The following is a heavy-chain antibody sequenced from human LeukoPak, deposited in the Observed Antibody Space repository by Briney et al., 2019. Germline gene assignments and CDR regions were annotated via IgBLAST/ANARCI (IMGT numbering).Heavy chain of an antibody. J-gene: IGHJ4*02. CDR2: NTDGSST. CDR1: GFTFSSYW. CDR3: ARVMISFGGVVLQIFDY. V-gene: IGHV3-74*01. Sequence: PGGSLRLSCAASGFTFSSYWMHWVRQAPGKGLVWVSNTDGSSTNYADFVKGRFTISRDNAKNTLYLQMNSLRAEDTAVYYCARVMISFGGVVLQIFDYWGPGTLVTVSS. D-gene: IGHD3-16*01.